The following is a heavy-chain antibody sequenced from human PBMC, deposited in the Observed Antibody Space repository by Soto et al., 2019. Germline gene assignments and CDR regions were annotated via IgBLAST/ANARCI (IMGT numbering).Heavy chain of an antibody. J-gene: IGHJ4*02. CDR3: ASERVAATPIDPSYFDY. D-gene: IGHD2-15*01. CDR1: GGTFSSYA. CDR2: SIPIFGTA. V-gene: IGHV1-69*13. Sequence: GSSVKVSCKASGGTFSSYAISWVRQAPGQGLEWMGGSIPIFGTANYAQKFQGRVTITADESTSTAYMELSSLRSEDTAVYYCASERVAATPIDPSYFDYWSQGTMVSVSS.